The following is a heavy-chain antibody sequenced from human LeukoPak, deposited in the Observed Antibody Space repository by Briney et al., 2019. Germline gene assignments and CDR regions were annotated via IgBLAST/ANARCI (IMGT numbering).Heavy chain of an antibody. CDR3: ARVSGYRHWYFDL. D-gene: IGHD3-22*01. V-gene: IGHV3-48*03. CDR2: ISSSGSTK. J-gene: IGHJ2*01. CDR1: GFTFSSYE. Sequence: PGGSLRLSCAASGFTFSSYEMNWVRQAPGKGLEWVSYISSSGSTKYYADSVKGRFTISRDNAKNSLYLQMTSLRAEDTAIYYCARVSGYRHWYFDLWGRGTLVTVSS.